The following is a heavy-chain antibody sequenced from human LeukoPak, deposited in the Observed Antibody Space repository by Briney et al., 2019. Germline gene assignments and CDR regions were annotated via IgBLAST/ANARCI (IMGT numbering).Heavy chain of an antibody. CDR1: GGSISTYY. CDR3: ARGGNYWPQWWFDP. CDR2: IYYTGST. D-gene: IGHD1-26*01. Sequence: SETLSLTCTVSGGSISTYYWSWIRQPPGKGLERIGYIYYTGSTSYNPSLKSRVTMSLDASKNQFSLELNSVTPADTAVYYCARGGNYWPQWWFDPWGRGTLVSVSS. V-gene: IGHV4-59*01. J-gene: IGHJ5*02.